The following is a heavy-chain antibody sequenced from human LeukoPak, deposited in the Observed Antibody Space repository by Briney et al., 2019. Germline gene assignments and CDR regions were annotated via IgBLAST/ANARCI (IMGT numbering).Heavy chain of an antibody. CDR3: AREMFIVVVPHNWFDP. J-gene: IGHJ5*02. V-gene: IGHV1-2*02. CDR1: GYTFTGYY. D-gene: IGHD2-2*01. Sequence: ASVKVSCKASGYTFTGYYMHWVRQAPGQGLEWMGCINPNSGGTNYAQKFQGRVTMTRDTSISTAYMELSRLRSDDTAVYYCAREMFIVVVPHNWFDPWGQGTRVTVSS. CDR2: INPNSGGT.